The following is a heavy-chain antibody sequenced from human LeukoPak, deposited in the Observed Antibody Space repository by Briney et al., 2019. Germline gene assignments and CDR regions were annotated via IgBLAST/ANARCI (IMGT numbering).Heavy chain of an antibody. V-gene: IGHV3-23*01. CDR1: GFTFSSYA. CDR3: AKTTAGYSSGRYPGWPIDY. D-gene: IGHD6-19*01. J-gene: IGHJ4*02. Sequence: GSLRLSCAASGFTFSSYAMYWVRQAPGKGLEWVSGISGSGGDTYFADSVKGRFTISRDNSKNTVFLQMDSLRAEDTAVYYCAKTTAGYSSGRYPGWPIDYWGQGTLVTVSS. CDR2: ISGSGGDT.